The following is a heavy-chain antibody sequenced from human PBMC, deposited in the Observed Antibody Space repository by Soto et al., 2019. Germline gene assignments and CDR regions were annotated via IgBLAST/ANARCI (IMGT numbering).Heavy chain of an antibody. Sequence: QVQLVESGGDLVKPGGSLRLSCAASGYTFSDYYMSWIRQAPGKGLEWISYIDTSGTKIYYADSVKGRFTITRDNAKNSLYLEMNSLRDEDTAVYYCASHYDMWSGYLSPVDYWGHGPLVTVSS. CDR1: GYTFSDYY. J-gene: IGHJ4*01. CDR2: IDTSGTKI. CDR3: ASHYDMWSGYLSPVDY. D-gene: IGHD3-3*01. V-gene: IGHV3-11*01.